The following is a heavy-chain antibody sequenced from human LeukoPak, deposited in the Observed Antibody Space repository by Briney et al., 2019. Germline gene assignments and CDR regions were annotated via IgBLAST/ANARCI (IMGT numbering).Heavy chain of an antibody. CDR3: ARGRLGPPSRITMARGYLDY. Sequence: SETLSLTCAVYGGSFSGYYWSWIRQPPGKGLEWIGEINHSGSTNYNPSLKSRVTISVDTSKNQFSLKLSSVTAADTAVYYCARGRLGPPSRITMARGYLDYWGQGTLVTVSS. J-gene: IGHJ4*02. D-gene: IGHD3-10*01. CDR1: GGSFSGYY. V-gene: IGHV4-34*01. CDR2: INHSGST.